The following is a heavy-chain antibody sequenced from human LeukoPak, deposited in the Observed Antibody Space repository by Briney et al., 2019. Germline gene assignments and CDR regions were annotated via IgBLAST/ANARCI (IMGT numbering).Heavy chain of an antibody. CDR3: ARDRADFWSGYYFDY. CDR1: GYTFTSYY. CDR2: INPSGGST. Sequence: GASVKVSCKASGYTFTSYYMHWVRQAPGQGLEWMGIINPSGGSTSYAQKFQGRVTMTRDMSTSTVYMELSSLRSEDTAVYYCARDRADFWSGYYFDYWGQGTLVTVSS. D-gene: IGHD3-3*01. V-gene: IGHV1-46*01. J-gene: IGHJ4*02.